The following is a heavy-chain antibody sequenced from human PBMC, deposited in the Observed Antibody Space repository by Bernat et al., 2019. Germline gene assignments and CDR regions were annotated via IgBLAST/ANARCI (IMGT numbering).Heavy chain of an antibody. CDR1: GFTFSSYA. CDR2: ISGSGGST. CDR3: AKSGSSRPLYYMDV. Sequence: EVQLLESGGGLVQPGGSLRLSCAASGFTFSSYAMSWVRQAPGKGLEWVSAISGSGGSTYYADSVKGRFTITRDNSKNTLYLQMNSLRAEDTAVYYCAKSGSSRPLYYMDVWGKGTTVTVSS. D-gene: IGHD6-6*01. J-gene: IGHJ6*03. V-gene: IGHV3-23*01.